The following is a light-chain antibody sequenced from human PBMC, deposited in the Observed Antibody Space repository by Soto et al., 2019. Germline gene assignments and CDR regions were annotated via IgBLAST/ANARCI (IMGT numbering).Light chain of an antibody. J-gene: IGKJ1*01. CDR1: QSVNSN. CDR3: QQYNNWPRT. CDR2: GAS. Sequence: EIVMTQSPATLPVSPGERATLSCRASQSVNSNLVWYQQKPGQAPRLLIYGASTRATGIPDRFSGSGSGTEFTLTISSLQSEDFAVYYCQQYNNWPRTFGQGTKVEIK. V-gene: IGKV3-15*01.